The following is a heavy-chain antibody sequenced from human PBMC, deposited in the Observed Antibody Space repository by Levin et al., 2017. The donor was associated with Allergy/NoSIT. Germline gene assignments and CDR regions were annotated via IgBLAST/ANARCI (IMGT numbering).Heavy chain of an antibody. Sequence: ETLSLTCAASGILFSSYDMNWVRQAPGKGLEWVSSISAGGNYIYYADSVKGRFTISRDNAKNSLFLQMNSLRAEDTAVYYCASWAMYHYDRDAFDYFYYAMDVWGQGTTVTVSS. V-gene: IGHV3-21*01. CDR2: ISAGGNYI. CDR3: ASWAMYHYDRDAFDYFYYAMDV. J-gene: IGHJ6*02. D-gene: IGHD3-22*01. CDR1: GILFSSYD.